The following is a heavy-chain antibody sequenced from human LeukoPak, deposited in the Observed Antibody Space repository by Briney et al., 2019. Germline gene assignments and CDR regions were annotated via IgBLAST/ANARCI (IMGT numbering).Heavy chain of an antibody. CDR1: GYSFTSYD. Sequence: GASVKVSRKASGYSFTSYDINWVRQATGQGLEWMGWMNPNSGNTGYAQKFQGRVTMTRDTSISTAYMELSSLTSEDTAVYYCAKTSGYSSGPNWFDPWGQGTLVTISP. D-gene: IGHD6-19*01. CDR2: MNPNSGNT. V-gene: IGHV1-8*01. CDR3: AKTSGYSSGPNWFDP. J-gene: IGHJ5*02.